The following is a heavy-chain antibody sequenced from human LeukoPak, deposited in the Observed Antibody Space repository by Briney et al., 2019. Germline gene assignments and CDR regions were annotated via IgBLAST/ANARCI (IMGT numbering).Heavy chain of an antibody. CDR3: ARDGAGTTGAFDI. D-gene: IGHD1-1*01. CDR2: IRYDGSNK. J-gene: IGHJ3*02. V-gene: IGHV3-30*02. Sequence: PGGSLRLSCAASGFTFSSYGMHWVRQAPGKGLEWVAFIRYDGSNKYYADSVKGRFTISRDNSKNTLYLQMNSLRAEDTAVYYCARDGAGTTGAFDIWGQGTMVTVSS. CDR1: GFTFSSYG.